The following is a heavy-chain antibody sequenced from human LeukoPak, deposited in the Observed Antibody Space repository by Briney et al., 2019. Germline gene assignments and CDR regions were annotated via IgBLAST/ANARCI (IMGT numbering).Heavy chain of an antibody. CDR3: ATVGGSCSSSNCYAYFDY. CDR2: ITDNGGST. CDR1: GFTLSSSA. Sequence: VGSLRLSCAASGFTLSSSAMTWVRQAPGKGLDWVSIITDNGGSTFYADSVMGRFTISRDTSKNTLYLQMNSLRADDTAVYYCATVGGSCSSSNCYAYFDYWGQGTLVTVSS. V-gene: IGHV3-23*01. D-gene: IGHD2-2*01. J-gene: IGHJ4*02.